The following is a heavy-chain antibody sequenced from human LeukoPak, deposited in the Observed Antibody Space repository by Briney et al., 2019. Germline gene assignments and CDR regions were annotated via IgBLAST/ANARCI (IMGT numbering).Heavy chain of an antibody. CDR2: IIGSGGGT. V-gene: IGHV3-23*01. Sequence: GGSLRLSCAASGFTFSSSTMSSVRHAPERGLGRVSPIIGSGGGTYYAHSVKGRFTISRDNSNNTLYLQMNSLRAEDTAVYYCAKDSWDYYDSSGYYFGAFDIWGQGTMVTVSS. CDR3: AKDSWDYYDSSGYYFGAFDI. J-gene: IGHJ3*02. CDR1: GFTFSSST. D-gene: IGHD3-22*01.